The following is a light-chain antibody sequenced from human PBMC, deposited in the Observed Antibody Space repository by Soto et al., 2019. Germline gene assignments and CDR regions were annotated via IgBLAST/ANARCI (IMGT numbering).Light chain of an antibody. V-gene: IGKV3-15*01. Sequence: EIVVTQSPATLSLSPGERATLSCRASQSVGSSLAWYQQKVGQAPRLVIYGASTRATAFPDRFSGSGSGTEFTLTISSLQSEDFAVYFCQQYTNWPFTSGPGTKVDIX. CDR3: QQYTNWPFT. J-gene: IGKJ3*01. CDR2: GAS. CDR1: QSVGSS.